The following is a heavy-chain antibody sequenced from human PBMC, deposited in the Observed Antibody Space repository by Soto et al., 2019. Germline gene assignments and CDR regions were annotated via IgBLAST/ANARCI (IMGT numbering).Heavy chain of an antibody. CDR2: IYYSGST. CDR1: GGSISSGGYY. Sequence: SLTCTVSGGSISSGGYYWSWIRQHPGKGLEWIGYIYYSGSTYYNPSLKSRVTISVDTSKNQFSLKLSSVTAADTAVYYCARARWYYDSSGYLDYWGQGTLVTSPQ. CDR3: ARARWYYDSSGYLDY. V-gene: IGHV4-31*03. J-gene: IGHJ4*02. D-gene: IGHD3-22*01.